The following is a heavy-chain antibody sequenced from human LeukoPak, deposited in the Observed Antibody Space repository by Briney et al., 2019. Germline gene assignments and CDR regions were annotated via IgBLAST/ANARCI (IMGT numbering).Heavy chain of an antibody. V-gene: IGHV4-59*01. CDR3: ARDRIIVGATGNWFDP. J-gene: IGHJ5*02. D-gene: IGHD1-26*01. CDR2: IYYSGST. Sequence: SETLSLTCTVSGGSISSYYRSWIRQPPGKGLEWIGCIYYSGSTNYNPSLKSRVTISVDTSKNQFSLKLSSVTAADTAVYYCARDRIIVGATGNWFDPWGHGTLVTVSS. CDR1: GGSISSYY.